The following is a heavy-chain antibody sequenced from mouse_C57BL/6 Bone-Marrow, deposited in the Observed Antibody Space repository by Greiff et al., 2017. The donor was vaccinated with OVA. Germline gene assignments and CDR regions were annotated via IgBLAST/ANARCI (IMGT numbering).Heavy chain of an antibody. CDR3: ARGAVVARGDY. D-gene: IGHD1-1*01. V-gene: IGHV1-61*01. Sequence: VQLQQSGAELVRPGSSVKLSCKASGYTFTSYWMDWVKQRPGQGLEWIGNIYPSDSETHYNQKFKDKATLTVDKSSSTAYMQLSSLTSEDSAVYYCARGAVVARGDYWGQGTTLTVSS. J-gene: IGHJ2*01. CDR2: IYPSDSET. CDR1: GYTFTSYW.